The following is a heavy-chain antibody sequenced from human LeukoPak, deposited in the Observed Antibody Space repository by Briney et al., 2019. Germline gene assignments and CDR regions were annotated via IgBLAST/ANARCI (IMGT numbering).Heavy chain of an antibody. Sequence: PGGSLRLSCAASGFTFSRYAMHWVRQAPGRGLEWVAVISRDGITKDFADSVKGRFTISRDNSKNTLYLQMDSLSADDTGVYYCAKEGTDYGDYPYFFDYWGQGTLVTVSS. CDR1: GFTFSRYA. D-gene: IGHD4-17*01. CDR2: ISRDGITK. CDR3: AKEGTDYGDYPYFFDY. J-gene: IGHJ4*02. V-gene: IGHV3-30-3*01.